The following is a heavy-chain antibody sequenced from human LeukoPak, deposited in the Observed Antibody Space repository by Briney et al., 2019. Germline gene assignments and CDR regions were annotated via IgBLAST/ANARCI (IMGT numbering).Heavy chain of an antibody. CDR3: ARDHGPRSSYFDY. D-gene: IGHD4-17*01. CDR1: KFTFSFYA. J-gene: IGHJ4*02. CDR2: ISGSGANT. Sequence: GGSLTLSCAASKFTFSFYAMSWVRQAPGKGLEWVSTISGSGANTYYADSVKGRFTISRDNSKNTLYLQMNSLRAEDTAVYYCARDHGPRSSYFDYWGQGTLVTVSS. V-gene: IGHV3-23*01.